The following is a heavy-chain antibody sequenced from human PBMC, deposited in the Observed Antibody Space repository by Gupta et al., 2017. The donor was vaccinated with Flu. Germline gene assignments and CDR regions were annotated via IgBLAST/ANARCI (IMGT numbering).Heavy chain of an antibody. CDR3: ARDAAGTDFNWFDP. V-gene: IGHV3-21*01. CDR2: ISSSSTYI. Sequence: EVQLVESGVGLVKPGGSLSLSCEGKGFDFGTSALNWVRQVPGKGLEWVASISSSSTYIFYHDSVKGRFTTSRDNAKNSVFLQMNSLRSEDTAVYHCARDAAGTDFNWFDPWGPGTLVTVSS. CDR1: GFDFGTSA. D-gene: IGHD6-13*01. J-gene: IGHJ5*01.